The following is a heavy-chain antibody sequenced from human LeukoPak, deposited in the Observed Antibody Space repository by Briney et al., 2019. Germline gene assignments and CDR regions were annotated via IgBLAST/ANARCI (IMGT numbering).Heavy chain of an antibody. Sequence: ASVKVSCKASGYTFTGYYMHWVRQAPGQGLEWMGWINPNSGGTNYAQNFQGRVAMTRDTSISTAYMELSRLRSDDTALYYCARASGRYSDAFDIWGQGTMVTVSS. J-gene: IGHJ3*02. CDR2: INPNSGGT. CDR3: ARASGRYSDAFDI. V-gene: IGHV1-2*02. D-gene: IGHD1-26*01. CDR1: GYTFTGYY.